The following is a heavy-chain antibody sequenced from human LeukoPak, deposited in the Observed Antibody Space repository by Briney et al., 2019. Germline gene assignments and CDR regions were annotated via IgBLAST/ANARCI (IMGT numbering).Heavy chain of an antibody. CDR1: GFTFSSYE. Sequence: GGSLRLSCAASGFTFSSYEMNWVRQAPGKGLEWVSYIGSSGSTIYYADSVKGRFTISRDNAKNSLYLQMNSLRAEDTAVYYCARDLRSDYYYYYMDVGGKGTTVTISS. CDR3: ARDLRSDYYYYYMDV. V-gene: IGHV3-48*03. CDR2: IGSSGSTI. J-gene: IGHJ6*03.